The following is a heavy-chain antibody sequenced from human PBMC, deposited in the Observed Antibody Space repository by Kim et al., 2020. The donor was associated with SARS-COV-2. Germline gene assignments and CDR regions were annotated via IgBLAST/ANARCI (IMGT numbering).Heavy chain of an antibody. CDR2: IYYSGST. CDR3: AGRLYYYDSSGYTFDY. V-gene: IGHV4-39*01. J-gene: IGHJ4*02. CDR1: GGSISSSSYY. Sequence: SETLSLTCTVSGGSISSSSYYWGWIRQPPGKGLEWIGSIYYSGSTYYNPSLKSRVTISVDTSKNQFSLKLSSVTAADTAVYYCAGRLYYYDSSGYTFDYWGQGTLVTVSS. D-gene: IGHD3-22*01.